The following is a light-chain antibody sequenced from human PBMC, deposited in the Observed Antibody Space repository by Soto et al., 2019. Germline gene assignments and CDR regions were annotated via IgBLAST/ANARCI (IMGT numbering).Light chain of an antibody. CDR3: QQSHSIPYT. CDR1: QTISSY. J-gene: IGKJ2*01. V-gene: IGKV1-39*01. Sequence: DIQMTQSPSSLSASVGDRVTITCRASQTISSYLNWYQQKPGKAPKLLIYAASSLQSGVPSRFSGSGSGTDFTLTISSLHPQDFATYYCQQSHSIPYTFGQGTTLEIK. CDR2: AAS.